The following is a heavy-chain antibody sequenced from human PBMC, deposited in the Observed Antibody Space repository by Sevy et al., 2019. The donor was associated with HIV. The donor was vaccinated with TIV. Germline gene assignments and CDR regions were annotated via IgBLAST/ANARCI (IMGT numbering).Heavy chain of an antibody. J-gene: IGHJ6*02. Sequence: SETLSLTCTVSGGSISSYYWSWIRQPPGKRLEWIGYIYYSGSTNYNPSLKSRVTISVDTSKNQFSLRLRSVTAADTAVYYCARESYDILPGSRGMDVWGQGTTVTVSS. CDR3: ARESYDILPGSRGMDV. D-gene: IGHD3-9*01. CDR2: IYYSGST. V-gene: IGHV4-59*01. CDR1: GGSISSYY.